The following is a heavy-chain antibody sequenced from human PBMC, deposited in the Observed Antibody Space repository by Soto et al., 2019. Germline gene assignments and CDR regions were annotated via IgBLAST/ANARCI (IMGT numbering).Heavy chain of an antibody. CDR3: ARGVSAGVDY. CDR2: MQPSTGRT. Sequence: QVQLVQSGAEVREPGASVKVSCKASGSSFTSLDINWGRQTAGQGLEWMGWMQPSTGRTGYAQKFQGRVTMTRDTSINTAYMELTTLTSDDTAFYYCARGVSAGVDYWGQGTLVTVSS. J-gene: IGHJ4*02. D-gene: IGHD1-26*01. V-gene: IGHV1-8*01. CDR1: GSSFTSLD.